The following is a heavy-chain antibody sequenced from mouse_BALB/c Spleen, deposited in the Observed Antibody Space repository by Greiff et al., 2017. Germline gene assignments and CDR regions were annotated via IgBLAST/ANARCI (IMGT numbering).Heavy chain of an antibody. J-gene: IGHJ2*01. D-gene: IGHD2-1*01. CDR3: SRGNCDY. Sequence: EVLLQQSGPELVTPGASVKVSCKASGYSFTDYNMYWVKQSPGKGLEWIGNIYPYDGGTSYNQKFKGKATLTVDKSSSTAFMHLKSLTSEDSAVYDCSRGNCDYGGKGTTLTVS. V-gene: IGHV1S135*01. CDR2: IYPYDGGT. CDR1: GYSFTDYN.